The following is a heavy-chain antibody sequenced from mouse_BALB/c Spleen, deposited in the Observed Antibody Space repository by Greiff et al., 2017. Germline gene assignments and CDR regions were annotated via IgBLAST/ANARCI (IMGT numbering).Heavy chain of an antibody. J-gene: IGHJ3*01. V-gene: IGHV2-9-2*01. CDR3: VREFAY. CDR1: GFSLTSYD. Sequence: VQLVESGPGLVAPSQSLSITCTVSGFSLTSYDISWIRQPPGKGLEWLGVIWTGGGTNYNSAFMSRLSISKDNSKSQVFLKMNSLQTDDTAIYYCVREFAYWGQGTLVTVSA. CDR2: IWTGGGT.